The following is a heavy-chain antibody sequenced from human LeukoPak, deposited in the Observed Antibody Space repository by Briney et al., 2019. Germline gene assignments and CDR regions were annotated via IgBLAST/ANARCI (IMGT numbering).Heavy chain of an antibody. D-gene: IGHD6-13*01. Sequence: GESLKISCKGSGYSFTNYWIGWVRQMPGKGLEWMGIIYPGDSDTRYSPSFQGQVTISADKSISTAYLQWSSLKASDTAMYYCARQLDSSSWYPPFDYWGQGTLVTVSS. V-gene: IGHV5-51*01. J-gene: IGHJ4*02. CDR2: IYPGDSDT. CDR1: GYSFTNYW. CDR3: ARQLDSSSWYPPFDY.